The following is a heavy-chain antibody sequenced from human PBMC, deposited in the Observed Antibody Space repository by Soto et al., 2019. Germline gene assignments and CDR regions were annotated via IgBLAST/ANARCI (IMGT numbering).Heavy chain of an antibody. J-gene: IGHJ4*02. V-gene: IGHV4-59*01. CDR2: IYYSGGT. D-gene: IGHD2-8*01. Sequence: LSLTCTVSGGSISSYYWSWIRQPPGKGLEWIGYIYYSGGTNYNPSLKSRVTISVDTSKNQFSLKLSSVTAADTAVYYCARRYAGNFDYWGQGTLVTVSS. CDR3: ARRYAGNFDY. CDR1: GGSISSYY.